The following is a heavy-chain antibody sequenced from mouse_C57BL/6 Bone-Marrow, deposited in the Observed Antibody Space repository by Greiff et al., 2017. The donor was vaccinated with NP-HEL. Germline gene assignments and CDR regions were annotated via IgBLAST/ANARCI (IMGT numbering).Heavy chain of an antibody. V-gene: IGHV5-2*01. Sequence: EVKLVESGGGLVQPGESLKLSCESNEYEFPSHDMSWVRKTPEKRLELVAAINSDGGSTYYPDTMERRFIISRDNTKKTRYLQMSSLRSEDTALYDCARPNWVYYYAMDYWGQGTSVTVSS. D-gene: IGHD4-1*01. CDR1: EYEFPSHD. J-gene: IGHJ4*01. CDR3: ARPNWVYYYAMDY. CDR2: INSDGGST.